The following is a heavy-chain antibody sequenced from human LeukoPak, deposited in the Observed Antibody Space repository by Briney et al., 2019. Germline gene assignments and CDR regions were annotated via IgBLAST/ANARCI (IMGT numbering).Heavy chain of an antibody. CDR1: GISVGSNY. V-gene: IGHV3-53*01. J-gene: IGHJ6*03. CDR2: LYSGGGT. D-gene: IGHD3-3*01. CDR3: AKGSAARDFRLYYYYMDV. Sequence: GGSLRLSCAVSGISVGSNYMTWVRQAPGKGLEWASVLYSGGGTYYADSVRGRFTISRDITKKSFYLQMNTLRAEDTAVYYCAKGSAARDFRLYYYYMDVWGKGTTVTVSS.